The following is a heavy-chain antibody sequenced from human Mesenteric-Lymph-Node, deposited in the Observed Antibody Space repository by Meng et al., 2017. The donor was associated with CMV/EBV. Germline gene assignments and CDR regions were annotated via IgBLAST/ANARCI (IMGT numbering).Heavy chain of an antibody. Sequence: QWQLPQWGDGLLKPSETLSLICAVFVGSFSGYYWSWIRQPPGKGLEWIGEINHSGSTNYNPSLKSRVTISVDTSKNQFSLKLSSVTAADTAVYYCARHQRWLKSEGGFNYWGQGTLVTVSS. V-gene: IGHV4-34*01. CDR3: ARHQRWLKSEGGFNY. CDR2: INHSGST. CDR1: VGSFSGYY. J-gene: IGHJ4*02. D-gene: IGHD4-23*01.